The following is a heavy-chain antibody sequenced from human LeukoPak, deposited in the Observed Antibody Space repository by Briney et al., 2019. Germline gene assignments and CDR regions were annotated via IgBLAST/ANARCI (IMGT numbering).Heavy chain of an antibody. J-gene: IGHJ4*02. V-gene: IGHV4-34*01. CDR1: GGSFSGYY. CDR3: ARFSDTAMVTGYYFDY. D-gene: IGHD5-18*01. Sequence: ETLSLTCAVYGGSFSGYYWSWIRQPPGKGLEWIGEINHSGSTNYNPSLKSRVTISVDTSKNQFSLKLSSVTAADTAVYYCARFSDTAMVTGYYFDYWGQGTLVTVSS. CDR2: INHSGST.